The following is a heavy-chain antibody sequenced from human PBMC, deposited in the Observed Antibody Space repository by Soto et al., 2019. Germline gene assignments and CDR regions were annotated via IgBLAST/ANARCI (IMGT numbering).Heavy chain of an antibody. J-gene: IGHJ4*02. V-gene: IGHV4-31*03. CDR2: IYYSGST. CDR3: ARVQVRDYALDY. D-gene: IGHD4-17*01. CDR1: GGSISSGGYY. Sequence: SETLSLTCTVSGGSISSGGYYWSWIRQHPGKGLEWIGYIYYSGSTYYNPSLKSRVTISVDTSKNQFSLKLSSVTAADTAVYYCARVQVRDYALDYWGQGTLVTVSS.